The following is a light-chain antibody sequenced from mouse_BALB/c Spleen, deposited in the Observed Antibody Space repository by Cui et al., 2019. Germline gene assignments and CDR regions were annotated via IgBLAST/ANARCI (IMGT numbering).Light chain of an antibody. CDR3: AQYLELRT. CDR2: QMS. Sequence: DTVMTQAAYSNPVTLGTSASISCWSCKSLLHSNGITLLYWYLQKPGQSPQLLIYQMSNHASGVPDRFSSSGSGTDFTLEISRVEAEDVGVYYCAQYLELRTFGGGTKLEIK. J-gene: IGKJ1*01. CDR1: KSLLHSNGITL. V-gene: IGKV2-109*01.